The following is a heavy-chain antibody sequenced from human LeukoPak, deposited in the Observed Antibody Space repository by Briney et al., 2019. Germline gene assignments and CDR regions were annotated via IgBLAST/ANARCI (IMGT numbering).Heavy chain of an antibody. Sequence: VGSLRLSCAPSVCTSTNTSISGVRQAPRKRRERFNRIKSKTDGGTTDYAAHVKGRLTISRDDSKNTLYLQMNSLNTEDTAVYYCTTDTAGATTPFDYWGQGTLVTVSS. J-gene: IGHJ4*02. V-gene: IGHV3-15*01. CDR3: TTDTAGATTPFDY. CDR2: IKSKTDGGTT. D-gene: IGHD1-26*01. CDR1: VCTSTNTS.